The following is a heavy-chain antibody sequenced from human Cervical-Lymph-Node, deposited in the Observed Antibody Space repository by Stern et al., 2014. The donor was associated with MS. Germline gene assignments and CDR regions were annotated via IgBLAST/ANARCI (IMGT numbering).Heavy chain of an antibody. Sequence: QVQLPQWGAGLLKPSETLSLTCAVSGGSLNGYYWSWIRQTPGTGLEWLGEIYDGGSTVYNPALRRRLTMSLDTSTNHVSLKLASVTAADTAVYYCARSGVAVRDFDYWGQGTLVAVSS. CDR2: IYDGGST. J-gene: IGHJ4*02. D-gene: IGHD6-19*01. CDR3: ARSGVAVRDFDY. V-gene: IGHV4-34*01. CDR1: GGSLNGYY.